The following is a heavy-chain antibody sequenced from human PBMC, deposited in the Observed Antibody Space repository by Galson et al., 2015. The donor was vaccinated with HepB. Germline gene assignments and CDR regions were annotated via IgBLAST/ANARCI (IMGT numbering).Heavy chain of an antibody. CDR2: ISSSSTI. CDR3: AREPNYDISSYYFDY. D-gene: IGHD3-22*01. Sequence: SLRLSCAASGFTFSNYPMIWVRQVPGKGLEWVSYISSSSTIYYADSVKGRFTISRDNAKNSLYLQMNSLRAEDTAVYYCAREPNYDISSYYFDYWGQGSLVTVSS. CDR1: GFTFSNYP. J-gene: IGHJ4*02. V-gene: IGHV3-48*01.